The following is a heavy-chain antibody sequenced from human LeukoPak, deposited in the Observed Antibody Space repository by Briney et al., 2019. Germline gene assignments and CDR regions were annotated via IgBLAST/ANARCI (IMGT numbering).Heavy chain of an antibody. D-gene: IGHD6-13*01. Sequence: SETLSLTCTVSGGSISSYYWSWIRQPPGKGLEWIGYISYSGSTNYNPSLKSRVTISLDTSKNQFSLKLSSVTAADTAVYYCARDGIAAAGKSIDAFDIWGQGTMVTVSS. J-gene: IGHJ3*02. CDR1: GGSISSYY. CDR2: ISYSGST. CDR3: ARDGIAAAGKSIDAFDI. V-gene: IGHV4-59*01.